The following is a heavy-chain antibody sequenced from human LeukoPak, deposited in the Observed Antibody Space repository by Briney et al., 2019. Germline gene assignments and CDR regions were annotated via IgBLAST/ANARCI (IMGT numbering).Heavy chain of an antibody. CDR3: ARAGVTMTPFDY. CDR2: IYYSGST. CDR1: GGSVSSGSYY. V-gene: IGHV4-61*01. Sequence: SETLSPACTVSGGSVSSGSYYWSWIRQPPGKGLEWIGYIYYSGSTNYNPSLKSRVTISVDTSKNQFSLKLSSVTAADTAVYYCARAGVTMTPFDYWGQGTLVTVSS. J-gene: IGHJ4*02. D-gene: IGHD3-22*01.